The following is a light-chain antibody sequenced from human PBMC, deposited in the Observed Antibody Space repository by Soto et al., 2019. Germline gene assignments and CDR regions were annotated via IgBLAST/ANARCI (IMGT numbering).Light chain of an antibody. CDR1: QAINNN. V-gene: IGKV3-15*01. J-gene: IGKJ3*01. Sequence: VMTQAPATLSVSPGERATLSCRASQAINNNVAWYQLKDGQVPRLVIYGASTRATDIPARFSGSGSGTEFTLTISSLQSEDFAEYHCQQRSNWVTIGPGTKVDIK. CDR2: GAS. CDR3: QQRSNWVT.